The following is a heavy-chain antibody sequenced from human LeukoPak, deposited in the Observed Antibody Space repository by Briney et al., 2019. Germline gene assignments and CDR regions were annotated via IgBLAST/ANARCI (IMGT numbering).Heavy chain of an antibody. CDR1: GSTFSSYD. J-gene: IGHJ5*01. Sequence: GSLRLSCAASGSTFSSYDMHWVRQAPGKGLEWVTFIRYDGSNKYYADSVKGRFTISRDNSKNTLYLQMNSLRAEDTAVFYCARARRSGGITMVRGVKDRGWFDSWGQGILVTVSS. D-gene: IGHD3-10*01. CDR3: ARARRSGGITMVRGVKDRGWFDS. V-gene: IGHV3-30*02. CDR2: IRYDGSNK.